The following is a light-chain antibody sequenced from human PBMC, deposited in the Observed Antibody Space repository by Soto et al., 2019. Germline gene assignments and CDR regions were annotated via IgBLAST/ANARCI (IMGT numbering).Light chain of an antibody. CDR3: QQRSNWQIT. V-gene: IGKV3D-20*02. CDR2: GAS. Sequence: EIVLTQSPATLSLSPGEGATLSCRASQSVSSTFLAWYQHKPGRPPRLLIYGASSRATGIPDRFSGSGSGTDFTLTISSLEPDDFAVYYCQQRSNWQITFGQGTRLEIK. CDR1: QSVSSTF. J-gene: IGKJ5*01.